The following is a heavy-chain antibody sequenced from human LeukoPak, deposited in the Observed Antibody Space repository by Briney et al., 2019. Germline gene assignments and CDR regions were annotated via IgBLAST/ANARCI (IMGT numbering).Heavy chain of an antibody. V-gene: IGHV4-34*01. CDR1: GGSFSGYY. CDR3: ARGGKQWLNRYPPRIFDY. J-gene: IGHJ4*02. Sequence: SETLSLTCAVYGGSFSGYYWSWIRQPPGKGLEWIGEINHSGSTNYNPSLKSRVTISVDTSRNQFSLKLSSVTAADTAVYYCARGGKQWLNRYPPRIFDYWGQGTLVTVSS. D-gene: IGHD6-19*01. CDR2: INHSGST.